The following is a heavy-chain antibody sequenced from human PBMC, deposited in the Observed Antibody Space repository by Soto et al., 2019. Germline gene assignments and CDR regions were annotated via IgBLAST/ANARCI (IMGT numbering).Heavy chain of an antibody. J-gene: IGHJ6*02. V-gene: IGHV1-18*01. Sequence: ASVKVTCKASGLTFSNDGLNWVRQAPGQGLEWMGWVSANNGHTNYAQNLQGRVSMTTDTSTSTAYMELRGLTFDDTAVYYCARDIESVTAKHFFYYYAMDVWGQGTTVTVSS. CDR1: GLTFSNDG. D-gene: IGHD2-8*01. CDR2: VSANNGHT. CDR3: ARDIESVTAKHFFYYYAMDV.